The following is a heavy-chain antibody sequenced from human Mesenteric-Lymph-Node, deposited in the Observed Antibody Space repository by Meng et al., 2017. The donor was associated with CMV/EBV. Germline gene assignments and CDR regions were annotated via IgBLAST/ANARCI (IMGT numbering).Heavy chain of an antibody. CDR3: ARHQRWLKSEGGFNY. V-gene: IGHV4-34*02. Sequence: VHVRQWGAGMLKLSEPLSLTCAVYGGSFSGYYWSWTRQPPGKGLEWIGEINHSGSTNYNPSLKSRVTISVDTSKNQFSLKLSSVTAADTAVYYCARHQRWLKSEGGFNYWGQGTLVTVSS. J-gene: IGHJ4*02. D-gene: IGHD4-23*01. CDR2: INHSGST. CDR1: GGSFSGYY.